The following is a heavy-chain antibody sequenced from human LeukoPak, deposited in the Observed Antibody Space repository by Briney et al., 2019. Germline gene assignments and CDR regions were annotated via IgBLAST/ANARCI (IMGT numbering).Heavy chain of an antibody. Sequence: GGSLRLSCAASGFTFRAYAMHWVRQAPGKGLEWVAFIRYDGTKRNYGDSVRGRFTISRDSSKDMMYLQMNGLRAEDTAVYYCAKGDYGDYDEPHYYFYYMEVWGKGTTVTVSS. D-gene: IGHD4-17*01. CDR2: IRYDGTKR. CDR1: GFTFRAYA. J-gene: IGHJ6*03. V-gene: IGHV3-30*02. CDR3: AKGDYGDYDEPHYYFYYMEV.